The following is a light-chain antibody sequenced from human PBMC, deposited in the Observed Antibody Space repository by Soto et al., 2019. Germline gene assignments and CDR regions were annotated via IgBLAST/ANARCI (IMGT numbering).Light chain of an antibody. Sequence: QSALTQPASVSGSPGQSITISCTGTSSDVGGYNYVSWYQQHPGKAPKLMIYEVSTRPSGVSNRCSGSKSGNTASLTISGLQAEDEADYYCSSYTSSSTLYVFGTGTKVTVL. CDR1: SSDVGGYNY. CDR3: SSYTSSSTLYV. V-gene: IGLV2-14*01. J-gene: IGLJ1*01. CDR2: EVS.